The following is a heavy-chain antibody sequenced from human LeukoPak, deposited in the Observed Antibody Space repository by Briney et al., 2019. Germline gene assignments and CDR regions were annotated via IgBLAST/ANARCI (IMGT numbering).Heavy chain of an antibody. V-gene: IGHV4-59*01. CDR2: IYYSGST. J-gene: IGHJ4*02. CDR3: ARAGPDYHFDY. Sequence: SETLSLTCTVSGGSISSYYWSWIRQPPGKGLEWIGYIYYSGSTNYNPSLKSRVTISVDTSKNQFSLRLSSVTAADTAVYYCARAGPDYHFDYWGQGTLVTVSS. CDR1: GGSISSYY. D-gene: IGHD5-12*01.